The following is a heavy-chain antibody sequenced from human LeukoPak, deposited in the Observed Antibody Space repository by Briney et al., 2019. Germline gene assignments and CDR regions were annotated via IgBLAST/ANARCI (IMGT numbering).Heavy chain of an antibody. J-gene: IGHJ4*02. V-gene: IGHV4-59*06. Sequence: SETLSLTCTVSGGSISGYYWSWIRQPPGKGLEWIGYIYYSGSTYYNPSLKSRVTISVDTSKNQFSLKLSSVTAADTAVYYCARTGWLQFNPNYYFDYWGQGTLVTVSS. CDR3: ARTGWLQFNPNYYFDY. CDR1: GGSISGYY. D-gene: IGHD5-24*01. CDR2: IYYSGST.